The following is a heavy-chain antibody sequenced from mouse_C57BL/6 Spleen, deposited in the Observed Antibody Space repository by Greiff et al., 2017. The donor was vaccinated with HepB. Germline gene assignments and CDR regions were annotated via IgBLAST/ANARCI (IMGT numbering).Heavy chain of an antibody. J-gene: IGHJ4*01. D-gene: IGHD6-2*01. CDR2: INPNNGGT. CDR1: GYTFTDYN. Sequence: EVQLQQSGAELVRPGASVKIPCKASGYTFTDYNMDWVKQSHGKSLEWIGDINPNNGGTIYNQKFKGKATLTVDKSSSTAYMELRSLTSEDTAVYYCARSLYAMDYWGQGTSVTVSS. CDR3: ARSLYAMDY. V-gene: IGHV1-18*01.